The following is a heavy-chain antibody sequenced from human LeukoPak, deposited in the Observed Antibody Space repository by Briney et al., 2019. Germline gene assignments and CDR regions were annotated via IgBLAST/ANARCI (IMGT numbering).Heavy chain of an antibody. Sequence: PSETLSLTCTVSVGTISSYYWSWIRQPPGKGLEWIGYIYYSGSTNYNPSLKSRVTISVDTSKNQFSLKLSSVTAADTAVYYCARHRGIVYSYGSIIDYWGQGTLVTVSS. V-gene: IGHV4-59*08. J-gene: IGHJ4*02. CDR2: IYYSGST. D-gene: IGHD5-18*01. CDR1: VGTISSYY. CDR3: ARHRGIVYSYGSIIDY.